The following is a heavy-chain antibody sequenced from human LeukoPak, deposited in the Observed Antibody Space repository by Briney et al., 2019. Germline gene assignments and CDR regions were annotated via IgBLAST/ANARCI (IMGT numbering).Heavy chain of an antibody. CDR3: ARAAWEYYDILTGYYRNPAGV. CDR1: GYTFTSYY. Sequence: ASVKVSFKSSGYTFTSYYMHWLRQAPGQGLEWMGIINPSGGSTNYAQKFQGRVTMTRDTSISTAYMALSRLRPEDTAVYYCARAAWEYYDILTGYYRNPAGVWGQGTLVTVSS. J-gene: IGHJ4*02. CDR2: INPSGGST. V-gene: IGHV1-46*01. D-gene: IGHD3-9*01.